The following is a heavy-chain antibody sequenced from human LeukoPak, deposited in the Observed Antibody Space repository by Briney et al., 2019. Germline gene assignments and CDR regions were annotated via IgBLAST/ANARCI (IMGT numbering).Heavy chain of an antibody. V-gene: IGHV1-69*13. J-gene: IGHJ2*01. D-gene: IGHD4-23*01. CDR3: ARERGKGPPGVWYFDL. Sequence: SVKVSCKASGGTFSSYAISWVRQAPGQGLEWMGGIIPIFGTANYAQKFQGRVTITADESTSTAYMELSSLRSEDTAVYYCARERGKGPPGVWYFDLWGRGTLVTVSS. CDR2: IIPIFGTA. CDR1: GGTFSSYA.